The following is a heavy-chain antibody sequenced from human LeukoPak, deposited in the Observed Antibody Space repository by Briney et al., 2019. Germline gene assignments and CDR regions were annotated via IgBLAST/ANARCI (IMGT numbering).Heavy chain of an antibody. CDR1: GYTFTNYD. J-gene: IGHJ4*02. D-gene: IGHD1-26*01. V-gene: IGHV1-8*02. Sequence: GALVKVSCKASGYTFTNYDINWVRQATGQGLEWMGWMNPNSGNTGFVQKFQGRVILTRDTSINTAYMELSSLRSDDTAVYYCVRGNSGSYYLYWGQGTLVTVSS. CDR2: MNPNSGNT. CDR3: VRGNSGSYYLY.